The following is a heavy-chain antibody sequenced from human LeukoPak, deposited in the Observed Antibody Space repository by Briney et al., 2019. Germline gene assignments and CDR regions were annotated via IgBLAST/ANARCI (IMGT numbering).Heavy chain of an antibody. CDR3: AKDRGSRGYSGYDFFDQ. D-gene: IGHD5-12*01. CDR1: GFTFSSFA. V-gene: IGHV3-23*01. J-gene: IGHJ4*02. CDR2: ISGSGGST. Sequence: GGSLRLSCAASGFTFSSFAMSWVRQAPGKGLEWVSTISGSGGSTYYADSVKGRFTISRANSRNTLYLQLNSLRGEDTALYYCAKDRGSRGYSGYDFFDQWGQGTLVTVFS.